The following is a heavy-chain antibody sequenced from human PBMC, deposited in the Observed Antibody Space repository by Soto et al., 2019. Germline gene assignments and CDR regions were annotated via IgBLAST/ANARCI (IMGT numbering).Heavy chain of an antibody. D-gene: IGHD6-19*01. Sequence: EVQLPESGGSWVHPGGSLRLSCAAYTFTLSSSAMSWVRQASGKGPEWVSSIRGDGGGTLYAYSVKVRFTISRDLSKNTLFLQMNSMIAEDTAIYYCAKCSVGTVRSSVWCHWLDPLGQVTLVTVSP. V-gene: IGHV3-23*01. CDR3: AKCSVGTVRSSVWCHWLDP. CDR1: TFTLSSSA. J-gene: IGHJ5*02. CDR2: IRGDGGGT.